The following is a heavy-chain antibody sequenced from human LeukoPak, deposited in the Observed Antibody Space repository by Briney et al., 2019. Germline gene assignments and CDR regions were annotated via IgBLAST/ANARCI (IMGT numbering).Heavy chain of an antibody. J-gene: IGHJ4*02. CDR3: ARDLSSPGPHSPHSMTLDY. D-gene: IGHD2-15*01. CDR2: IWYDGSNK. V-gene: IGHV3-33*01. CDR1: GFTFSSYG. Sequence: GGSLRLSCAASGFTFSSYGMHWVRQAAGKGLEWVAVIWYDGSNKYYAGSVKGRFTISRDNSKNTLYLQMNSLRAEDTAVYYCARDLSSPGPHSPHSMTLDYWGQGTLVTVSS.